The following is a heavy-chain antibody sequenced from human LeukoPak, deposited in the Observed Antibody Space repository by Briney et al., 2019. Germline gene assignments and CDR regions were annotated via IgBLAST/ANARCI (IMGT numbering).Heavy chain of an antibody. CDR1: GLTFTGEY. CDR3: AAVPNANARYWDDAFDI. CDR2: INPYSGAI. Sequence: ASVKVSCKSSGLTFTGEYIHWVRQAPGQGLEWMGWINPYSGAINYAQKFQGRVTLTRDTSISTAYMELSRLTSDDTAVYYCAAVPNANARYWDDAFDIWGQGTMVTVSS. J-gene: IGHJ3*02. D-gene: IGHD2-8*02. V-gene: IGHV1-2*02.